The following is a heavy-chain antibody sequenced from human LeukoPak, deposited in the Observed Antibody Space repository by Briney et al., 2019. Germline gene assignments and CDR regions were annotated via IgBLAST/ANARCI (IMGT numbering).Heavy chain of an antibody. V-gene: IGHV3-30-3*01. CDR3: ARLPTGDGDDY. Sequence: SCKASGGTFSSYAISWVRQAPGKGLEWVAVISYDGSNKYYADSVKGRFTISRDNSKNTLYLQMNSLRAEDTAVYYCARLPTGDGDDYWGQGTLVTVSS. CDR1: GGTFSSYA. CDR2: ISYDGSNK. D-gene: IGHD7-27*01. J-gene: IGHJ4*02.